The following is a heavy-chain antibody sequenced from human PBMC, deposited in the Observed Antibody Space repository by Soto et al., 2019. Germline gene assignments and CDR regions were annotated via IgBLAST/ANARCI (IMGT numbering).Heavy chain of an antibody. V-gene: IGHV1-69*13. CDR3: AREKPRGYDFWSGQDAFDI. CDR2: IIPIFGTA. D-gene: IGHD3-3*01. J-gene: IGHJ3*02. CDR1: GGTFSSYA. Sequence: VASVKVSCKASGGTFSSYAISWVRQAPGQGLEWMGGIIPIFGTANYAQKFQGRVTITADESTSTAYMELSSLRSEDTAVYYCAREKPRGYDFWSGQDAFDIWGQGTMVTVS.